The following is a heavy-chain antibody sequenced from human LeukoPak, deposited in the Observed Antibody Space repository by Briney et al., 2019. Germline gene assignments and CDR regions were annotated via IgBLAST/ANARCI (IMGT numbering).Heavy chain of an antibody. V-gene: IGHV3-21*01. Sequence: GGSLRLSCAASGFTFSSYSMNWVRQAPGKGLEWVSSISSSSSYIYYADSVKGRFIISRDNAKNSLYLQMNSLRAEDTAVYYCARDPGSYRYVSDYWGQGTLVTVSS. D-gene: IGHD3-16*02. CDR3: ARDPGSYRYVSDY. CDR1: GFTFSSYS. J-gene: IGHJ4*02. CDR2: ISSSSSYI.